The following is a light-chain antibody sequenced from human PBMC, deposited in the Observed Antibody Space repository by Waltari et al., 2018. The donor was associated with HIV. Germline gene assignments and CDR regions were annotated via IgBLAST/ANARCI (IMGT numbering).Light chain of an antibody. CDR3: QQYGNSLWT. Sequence: EIVLTQSPGTLSLAPGERATLSCWASQSVSSSYLAWFQQKPGQAPRLLIYGATSRATGIPDRFSGSGSGTDFNLTISRLEPEDFALYYCQQYGNSLWTFGQGTKVEVK. V-gene: IGKV3-20*01. J-gene: IGKJ1*01. CDR1: QSVSSSY. CDR2: GAT.